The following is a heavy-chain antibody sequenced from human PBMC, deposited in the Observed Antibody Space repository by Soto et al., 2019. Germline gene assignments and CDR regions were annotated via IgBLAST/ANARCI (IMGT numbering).Heavy chain of an antibody. CDR1: GGSISSGGYY. Sequence: SETLSLTCTVSGGSISSGGYYWSWIRQHPGKGLEWIGYIYYSGSTYYNPSLKSRVTISVDTSKNQFSLKLSSVTAADTAVYYCARDPLDYGDYEFTIAWGQGTLVTVSS. V-gene: IGHV4-31*03. CDR3: ARDPLDYGDYEFTIA. CDR2: IYYSGST. J-gene: IGHJ5*02. D-gene: IGHD4-17*01.